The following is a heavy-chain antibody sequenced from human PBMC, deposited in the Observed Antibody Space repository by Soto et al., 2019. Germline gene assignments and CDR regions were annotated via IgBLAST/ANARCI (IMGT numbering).Heavy chain of an antibody. CDR1: GGSVSSGRFY. CDR3: ARSGSGSGWL. J-gene: IGHJ4*02. V-gene: IGHV4-61*01. CDR2: IYYSGST. D-gene: IGHD6-19*01. Sequence: QVQLQESGPGLVKPSETLSLTCTVSGGSVSSGRFYWSWIRQPPGKGLEWIGYIYYSGSTKYNPSLRSRVTISVDTSKNQFSLKLTSVTAADTAVYYCARSGSGSGWLGGQGTPVTVSS.